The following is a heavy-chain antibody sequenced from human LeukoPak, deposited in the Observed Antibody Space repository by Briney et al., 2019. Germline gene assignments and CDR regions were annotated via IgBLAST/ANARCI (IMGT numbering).Heavy chain of an antibody. J-gene: IGHJ1*01. V-gene: IGHV3-23*01. CDR3: AIMHGYYDGTGYWVQ. D-gene: IGHD3-22*01. CDR1: GFTFASYG. CDR2: ITTNGGRT. Sequence: GGSLRLSCAASGFTFASYGMSWVRQAPGEGLEWVSFITTNGGRTSYADSVEGRFTISRDNPRNTLYMQMNSLRDEDTAVYYCAIMHGYYDGTGYWVQWGQGTLVTVSS.